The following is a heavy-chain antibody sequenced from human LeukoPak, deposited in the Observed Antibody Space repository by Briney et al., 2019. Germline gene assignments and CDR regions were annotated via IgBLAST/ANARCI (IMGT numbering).Heavy chain of an antibody. CDR3: ASGVAVDPDTFDI. V-gene: IGHV4-59*08. J-gene: IGHJ3*02. D-gene: IGHD6-19*01. CDR2: ISYSGSA. CDR1: NGSFSNHF. Sequence: SETLSLTCTVSNGSFSNHFWSWIWQPPGKGLEWIGYISYSGSAHYDPSLKSRVTISVDTSKNQFSLKLSSVTAADTAVYYCASGVAVDPDTFDIWGLGTLVTVPS.